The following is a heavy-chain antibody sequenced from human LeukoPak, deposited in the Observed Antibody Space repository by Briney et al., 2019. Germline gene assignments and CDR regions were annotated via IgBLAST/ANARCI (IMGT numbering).Heavy chain of an antibody. Sequence: GGSLRLSCAASGFTFNTYAMTWVRQGPGKGLEWVSTISSSGGNTYYADSVKGRFTISRDNSKNTLYLQMSSLGAEDTAVYYCAKRPNWDYFDYWGQGTLVTVSS. V-gene: IGHV3-23*01. CDR3: AKRPNWDYFDY. D-gene: IGHD3-16*01. CDR1: GFTFNTYA. J-gene: IGHJ4*02. CDR2: ISSSGGNT.